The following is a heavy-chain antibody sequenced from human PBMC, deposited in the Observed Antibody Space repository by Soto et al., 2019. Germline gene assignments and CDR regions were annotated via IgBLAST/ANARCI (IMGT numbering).Heavy chain of an antibody. J-gene: IGHJ4*02. CDR1: GFTFSSHA. CDR2: ISNDGSKK. D-gene: IGHD3-22*01. V-gene: IGHV3-30-3*01. Sequence: QVQLVESGGGVVQPGRSLRLSCAASGFTFSSHAMHWVRQSPGKGLEWVAVISNDGSKKYYAGSLEGRFTISRDNSKKILYLQMNSLTAEDTAVYYCAREPVTVVERVDYLGLGTLVTVSS. CDR3: AREPVTVVERVDY.